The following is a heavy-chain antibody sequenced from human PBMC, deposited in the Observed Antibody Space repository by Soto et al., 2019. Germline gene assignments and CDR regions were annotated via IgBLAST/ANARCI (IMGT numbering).Heavy chain of an antibody. CDR1: GFTFSSYW. V-gene: IGHV3-74*01. J-gene: IGHJ4*02. CDR2: INSDGSST. Sequence: GGSLRLSCAASGFTFSSYWMHWVRQAPGKGLVWVSRINSDGSSTSYADSVKGRFTISRDNAKNTLYLQMNSLRAEDTAVYYCALLLEWLPEFDYWGQGTLVTVSS. CDR3: ALLLEWLPEFDY. D-gene: IGHD3-3*01.